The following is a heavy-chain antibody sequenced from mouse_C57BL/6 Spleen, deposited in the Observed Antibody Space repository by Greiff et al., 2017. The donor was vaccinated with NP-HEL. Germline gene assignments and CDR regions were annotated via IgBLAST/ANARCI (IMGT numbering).Heavy chain of an antibody. Sequence: EVKLLESGPGLVKPSQSLSLTCSVTGYSITSGYYWNWLRQFPGNNLEWMGYISYDGSNNYNPSLKNRISITRDTSKNQFFLKLNSVTTEDTATYYCARDVDYYGSSYHPPMDYWGQGTSVTVSS. V-gene: IGHV3-6*01. CDR2: ISYDGSN. D-gene: IGHD1-1*01. CDR1: GYSITSGYY. CDR3: ARDVDYYGSSYHPPMDY. J-gene: IGHJ4*01.